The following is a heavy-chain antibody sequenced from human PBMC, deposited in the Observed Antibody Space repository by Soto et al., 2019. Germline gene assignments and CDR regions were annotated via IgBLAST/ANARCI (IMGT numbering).Heavy chain of an antibody. J-gene: IGHJ5*02. CDR1: GFTFSDYY. Sequence: PGGSLRLSCAASGFTFSDYYMSWIRQAPGKGLEWVSYISSSGSTIYYADSVKGRFTISRDSAKNSLYLQMNSLRDEDTAVYYCARGLGVANNWFDPWGQGTLVTVSS. V-gene: IGHV3-11*04. CDR2: ISSSGSTI. CDR3: ARGLGVANNWFDP. D-gene: IGHD2-21*01.